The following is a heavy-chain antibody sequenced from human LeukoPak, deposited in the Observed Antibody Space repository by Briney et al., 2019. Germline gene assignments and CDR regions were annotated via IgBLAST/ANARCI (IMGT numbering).Heavy chain of an antibody. V-gene: IGHV5-51*01. D-gene: IGHD3-10*01. Sequence: GESLKISCKVSGYSFTTYWIGWVRQMPGKGLEWIGIIYPGDSDTRYSPSFQGQVTISADKSISTAYLQWSSLKASDTAMYYCARGGSGSYYTFDYWGQGTLVTVSS. CDR3: ARGGSGSYYTFDY. CDR2: IYPGDSDT. CDR1: GYSFTTYW. J-gene: IGHJ4*02.